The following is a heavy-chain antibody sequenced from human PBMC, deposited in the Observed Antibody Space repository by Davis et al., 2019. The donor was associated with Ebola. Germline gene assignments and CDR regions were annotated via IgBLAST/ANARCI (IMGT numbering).Heavy chain of an antibody. Sequence: PGGSLRLSCAASGFTFSNYYMSWVRQAPGKGLEWVGKIKQDGSEKHYVDSVKGRFTISRDNAKNSVYLQMNSLRVEDTAVYYCAKDSGWQMSPWDQGTLVTVSS. V-gene: IGHV3-7*01. CDR3: AKDSGWQMSP. D-gene: IGHD6-19*01. CDR2: IKQDGSEK. CDR1: GFTFSNYY. J-gene: IGHJ5*02.